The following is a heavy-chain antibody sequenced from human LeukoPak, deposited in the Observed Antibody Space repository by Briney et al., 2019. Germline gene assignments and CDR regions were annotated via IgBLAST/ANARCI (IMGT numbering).Heavy chain of an antibody. V-gene: IGHV3-23*01. D-gene: IGHD1-26*01. CDR1: GFTFSSYA. J-gene: IGHJ4*02. Sequence: GGSLRLSCAASGFTFSSYAMSWVRQAPGKGLEWVSAISGSGGSTYYADSVKGRFTISRDNAKNALSLQMNSLRDEDTAVYYCATSGNYYLKYWGQGTLVTVSS. CDR2: ISGSGGST. CDR3: ATSGNYYLKY.